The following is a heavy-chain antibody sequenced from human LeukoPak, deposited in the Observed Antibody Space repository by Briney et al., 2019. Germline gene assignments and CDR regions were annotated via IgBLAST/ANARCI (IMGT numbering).Heavy chain of an antibody. CDR1: GFTFSSYA. CDR2: ISGSGGST. Sequence: GGSLRLSCAASGFTFSSYAMSWVRQAPGKGLEWVSAISGSGGSTYYADSVKGRFTISRDNAKNSLYLQMNSLSAGDTAVYYCARGGRLAPVDYWGQGTLVTVSS. D-gene: IGHD6-25*01. CDR3: ARGGRLAPVDY. V-gene: IGHV3-23*01. J-gene: IGHJ4*02.